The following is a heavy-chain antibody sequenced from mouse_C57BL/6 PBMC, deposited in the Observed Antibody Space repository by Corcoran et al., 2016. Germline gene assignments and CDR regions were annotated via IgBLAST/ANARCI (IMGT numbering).Heavy chain of an antibody. V-gene: IGHV1-26*01. CDR2: INPNNGGT. CDR1: GYTFTDYY. Sequence: EVQLQQSGPELVKPGASVKISCKASGYTFTDYYMNWVKQSHGKSLEWIGDINPNNGGTSYNQKFKGKATLTVDKSSSTAYMELRSLTSEDSAVYYCARDLPLDYDFYAMDYWGQGTSVTVSS. CDR3: ARDLPLDYDFYAMDY. J-gene: IGHJ4*01. D-gene: IGHD2-4*01.